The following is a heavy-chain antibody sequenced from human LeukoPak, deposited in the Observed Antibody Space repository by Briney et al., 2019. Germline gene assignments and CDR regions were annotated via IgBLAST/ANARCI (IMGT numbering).Heavy chain of an antibody. CDR2: ISYDGSNK. V-gene: IGHV3-30-3*01. D-gene: IGHD4-11*01. J-gene: IGHJ4*01. Sequence: GGSLRLSCAASGFTFSSYAMHWVRQAPGKGLEWVAVISYDGSNKYYADSVKGRFTISRDNAKNTLYLQMNSLRAEDTAVYYCVRSAFLTTEFYFDYWGHGTLVTVSS. CDR1: GFTFSSYA. CDR3: VRSAFLTTEFYFDY.